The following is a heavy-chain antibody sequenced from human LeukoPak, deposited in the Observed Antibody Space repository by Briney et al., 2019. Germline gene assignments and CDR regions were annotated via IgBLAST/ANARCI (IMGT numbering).Heavy chain of an antibody. CDR2: ISWNSGSI. J-gene: IGHJ6*02. CDR1: GFTFDDYA. D-gene: IGHD4-17*01. CDR3: AKDIYGEYYYGMDV. V-gene: IGHV3-9*01. Sequence: GRSLRLSCAASGFTFDDYAMHWVRHAPGKGLEWVSGISWNSGSIGYADSVKGRFTISRDNAKNSLYLQMNSLRAEDTALYYCAKDIYGEYYYGMDVWGQGTTVTVSS.